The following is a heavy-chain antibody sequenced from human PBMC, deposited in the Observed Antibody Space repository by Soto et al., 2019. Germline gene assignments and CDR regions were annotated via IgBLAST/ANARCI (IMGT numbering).Heavy chain of an antibody. CDR3: ARVVGYSGYDPVPYFDY. CDR1: GGSVSSDNYY. D-gene: IGHD5-12*01. CDR2: IYYSGST. V-gene: IGHV4-61*01. J-gene: IGHJ4*02. Sequence: SETLSLTCTVSGGSVSSDNYYWSWIRQPPGKGLEWIGYIYYSGSTNYNPSLKSRVTISVDTSKNQFSLKLSSVTAADTAVYYCARVVGYSGYDPVPYFDYWGQGTLVTVSS.